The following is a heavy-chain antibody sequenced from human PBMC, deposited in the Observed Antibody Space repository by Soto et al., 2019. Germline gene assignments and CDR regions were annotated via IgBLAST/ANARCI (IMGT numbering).Heavy chain of an antibody. V-gene: IGHV1-69*16. Sequence: QVQLVQSGAEVRKPGSSVKVSCKASGVTFSSYTISWVRQAPGQGLEWMGGIIPVLGVANYAPKFQGRLTIIADEPTSTVYMDLSSLTSEDTAVYYARWLINGDSHVFDFWGQGTFITVSS. J-gene: IGHJ3*01. CDR1: GVTFSSYT. CDR3: RWLINGDSHVFDF. CDR2: IIPVLGVA. D-gene: IGHD5-12*01.